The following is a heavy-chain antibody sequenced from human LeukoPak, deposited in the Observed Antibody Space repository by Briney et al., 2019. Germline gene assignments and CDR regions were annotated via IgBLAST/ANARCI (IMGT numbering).Heavy chain of an antibody. Sequence: GGSLRLSCAASGFTFSSYGMSWVRQAPGKGLEWVSFIYSDNTHYSYSVKGRFTISRDNSKNTLYLQMNSLRAEDTAVYYCARRAGAYSHPYDYWGQGTLVTVSS. J-gene: IGHJ4*02. V-gene: IGHV3-53*01. CDR3: ARRAGAYSHPYDY. CDR2: IYSDNT. D-gene: IGHD4/OR15-4a*01. CDR1: GFTFSSYG.